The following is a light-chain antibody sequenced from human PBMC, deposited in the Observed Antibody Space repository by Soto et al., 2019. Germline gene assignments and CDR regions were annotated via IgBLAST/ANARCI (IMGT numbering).Light chain of an antibody. V-gene: IGLV1-44*01. CDR2: NNN. Sequence: QSVLTQPPSPSGTPGQRVTISCSGSSSNIGSNTVNWYQQLPGTTPKLLIYNNNQRPSGVPDRFSGSKSGTSASLASSGLQSEDEADYYCAAWDDSLNGWVFGGGTKLTVL. CDR3: AAWDDSLNGWV. CDR1: SSNIGSNT. J-gene: IGLJ3*02.